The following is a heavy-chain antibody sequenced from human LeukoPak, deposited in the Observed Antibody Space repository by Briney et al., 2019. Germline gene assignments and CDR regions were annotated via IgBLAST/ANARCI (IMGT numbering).Heavy chain of an antibody. CDR3: ARGTVNFDY. J-gene: IGHJ4*02. D-gene: IGHD4-11*01. CDR2: IRQDGSEK. Sequence: PGGSLRLSCAASRFTFSSYWMSWLRQAPGKGLKWVANIRQDGSEKYYVDSVKGRFTISRDNAKNSLFLQVNSLRAEDTAVYYCARGTVNFDYWGQGTLVTVSS. CDR1: RFTFSSYW. V-gene: IGHV3-7*01.